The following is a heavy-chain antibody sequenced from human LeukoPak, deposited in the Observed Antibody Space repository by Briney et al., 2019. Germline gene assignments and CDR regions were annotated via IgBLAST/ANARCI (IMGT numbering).Heavy chain of an antibody. CDR1: GFIFSTYA. CDR3: VSQSFSGSDNYYFHY. CDR2: ISGSGERA. Sequence: GGSLRLSCVTSGFIFSTYAMSWVRQAPGKGLEWVSIISGSGERAYYAASVRGRSTVSRDNSKNTLDLEMKSLRAEDTAVYYCVSQSFSGSDNYYFHYWGQGTLVAVS. J-gene: IGHJ4*02. V-gene: IGHV3-23*01. D-gene: IGHD1-26*01.